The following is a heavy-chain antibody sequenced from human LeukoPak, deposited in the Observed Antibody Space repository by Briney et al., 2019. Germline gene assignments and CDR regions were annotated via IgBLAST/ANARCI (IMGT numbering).Heavy chain of an antibody. CDR1: GFTFSSTG. CDR3: ARESTSAANDY. D-gene: IGHD2-2*01. J-gene: IGHJ4*02. Sequence: GGSLRLSCTASGFTFSSTGMHWVRQAPGKGLDWVASISYDGSSKKYVDSVKGRFTISRDNSKNTLYLQMGSLRAEDMAVYYCARESTSAANDYWGQGTLVTVSS. V-gene: IGHV3-30*03. CDR2: ISYDGSSK.